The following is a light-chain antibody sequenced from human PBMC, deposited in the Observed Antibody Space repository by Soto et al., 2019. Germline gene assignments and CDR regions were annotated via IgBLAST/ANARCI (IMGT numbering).Light chain of an antibody. CDR3: CSYAGSSTL. Sequence: QSALTQPASVSGSPGQAITISCSGSSSDVGAHNFVSWYQHHPGKAPKLMIYEVSNRPSGVSNRFSGSKSGNTASLTISGLQAEDEADYYCCSYAGSSTLFGGGTKLTVL. J-gene: IGLJ2*01. V-gene: IGLV2-23*02. CDR1: SSDVGAHNF. CDR2: EVS.